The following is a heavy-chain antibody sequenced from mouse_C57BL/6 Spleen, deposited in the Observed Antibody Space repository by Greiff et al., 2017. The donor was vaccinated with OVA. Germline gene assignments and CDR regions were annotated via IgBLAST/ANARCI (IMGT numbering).Heavy chain of an antibody. V-gene: IGHV2-2*01. Sequence: QVQLKESGPGLVQPSQSLSITCTVSGFSLTSYGVHWVRQSPGKGLEWLGVIWSGGSTDYNAAFISRLIISKDNSKSQVFFKMNSLQADDTAIYYCARKGDYGVSYYAMDYWGQGTSVTVSS. D-gene: IGHD1-1*01. CDR1: GFSLTSYG. J-gene: IGHJ4*01. CDR3: ARKGDYGVSYYAMDY. CDR2: IWSGGST.